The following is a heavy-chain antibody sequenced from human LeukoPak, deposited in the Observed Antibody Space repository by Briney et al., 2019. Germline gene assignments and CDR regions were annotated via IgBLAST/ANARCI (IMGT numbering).Heavy chain of an antibody. CDR3: ARDGRAREESGTYTSYYFDF. Sequence: GGSLRLSCAASGFTFSDYYMSWVRQAPGKGLEWVANINQDGSKIYYVDSVKGRFTISRDNVKNSLSLEMHSLTPEDTAVYYCARDGRAREESGTYTSYYFDFWGQGILVTVSS. CDR2: INQDGSKI. CDR1: GFTFSDYY. J-gene: IGHJ4*02. D-gene: IGHD3-10*01. V-gene: IGHV3-7*01.